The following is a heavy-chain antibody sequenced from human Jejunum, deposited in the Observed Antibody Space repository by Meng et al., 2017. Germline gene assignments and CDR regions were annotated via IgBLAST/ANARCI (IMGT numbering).Heavy chain of an antibody. Sequence: GRLKWSGHGLVKPSPPLSLTCTVSGDSFNSPDYYWSWIRQPPEKGLEWIGYIYYSGSTYYNPSLKSRDSISGDTSNKQFSLKLTSVTAADTAVYYCARSPYSGSALPFFDYWGQGSLVTVSS. CDR3: ARSPYSGSALPFFDY. CDR1: GDSFNSPDYY. D-gene: IGHD1-26*01. J-gene: IGHJ4*02. CDR2: IYYSGST. V-gene: IGHV4-30-4*01.